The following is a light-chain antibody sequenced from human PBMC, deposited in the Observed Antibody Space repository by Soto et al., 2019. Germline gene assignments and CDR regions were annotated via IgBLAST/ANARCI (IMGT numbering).Light chain of an antibody. J-gene: IGKJ4*01. Sequence: EIVMTQSPATLSASPGERATLSCRASQSVSSNLAWYQQKPGQAPRLLIYGASTRATGIPARFSGSGSGTDFTLAISSLEPEDFAVYYCQQRSNWPPVTFGGGTKVDIK. CDR2: GAS. CDR3: QQRSNWPPVT. CDR1: QSVSSN. V-gene: IGKV3-15*01.